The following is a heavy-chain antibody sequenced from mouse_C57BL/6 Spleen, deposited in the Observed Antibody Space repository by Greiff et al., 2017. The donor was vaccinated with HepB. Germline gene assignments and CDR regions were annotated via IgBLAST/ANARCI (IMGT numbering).Heavy chain of an antibody. Sequence: DVMLVESGGGLVKPGGSLKLSCAASGFTFSSYAMSWVRQTPEKRLEWVATISDGGSYTYYPDNVKGRFTISRDNAKNNLYLQMSHLKSEDTAMYYCARDHYYYGSSYETGYFDYWGQGTTLTVSS. D-gene: IGHD1-1*01. CDR3: ARDHYYYGSSYETGYFDY. J-gene: IGHJ2*01. CDR1: GFTFSSYA. CDR2: ISDGGSYT. V-gene: IGHV5-4*01.